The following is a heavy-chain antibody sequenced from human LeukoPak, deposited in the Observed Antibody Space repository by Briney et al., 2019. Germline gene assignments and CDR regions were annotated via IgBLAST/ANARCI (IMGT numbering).Heavy chain of an antibody. J-gene: IGHJ4*02. CDR3: ARDRRGFGDAGEGFDY. D-gene: IGHD3-10*01. Sequence: PSETLSLTCTVSGGSINFYYWSWIRQHPGKGLEWIGYIYYSGSTYYNPSLKSRVTISVDTSKNQFSLKLSSVTAADTAVYYCARDRRGFGDAGEGFDYWGQGTLVTVSS. CDR2: IYYSGST. CDR1: GGSINFYY. V-gene: IGHV4-31*03.